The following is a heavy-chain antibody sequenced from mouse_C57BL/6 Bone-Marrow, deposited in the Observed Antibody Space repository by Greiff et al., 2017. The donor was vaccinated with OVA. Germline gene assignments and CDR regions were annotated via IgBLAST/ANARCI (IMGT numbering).Heavy chain of an antibody. V-gene: IGHV2-5*01. CDR1: GFSLTSYG. CDR3: AKEEYDAAWFAY. Sequence: VKLQESGPGLVQPSQSLSITCTVSGFSLTSYGVHWVRQSPGKGLEWLGVIWRGGSTDYNAAFMYRLSITKDNSKSQVFFKMNSLQADDTAIYYCAKEEYDAAWFAYWGKGTLVTVSA. D-gene: IGHD2-14*01. CDR2: IWRGGST. J-gene: IGHJ3*01.